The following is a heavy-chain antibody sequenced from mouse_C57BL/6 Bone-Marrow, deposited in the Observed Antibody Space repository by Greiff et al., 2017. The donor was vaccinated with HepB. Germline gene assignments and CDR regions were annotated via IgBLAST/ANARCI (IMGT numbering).Heavy chain of an antibody. V-gene: IGHV1-62-2*01. CDR1: GYTFTEYT. CDR2: FYPGSGSI. D-gene: IGHD3-2*02. CDR3: ARHPYSSGYGYAMDY. Sequence: VQLQQPGAELVKPGASVKLSCKASGYTFTEYTIHWVKQRPGQGLEWIGWFYPGSGSIKYNEKFKDKATLTADKSSSAVYMALSRLTSEDSAVYCCARHPYSSGYGYAMDYWGQGTSVTVSS. J-gene: IGHJ4*01.